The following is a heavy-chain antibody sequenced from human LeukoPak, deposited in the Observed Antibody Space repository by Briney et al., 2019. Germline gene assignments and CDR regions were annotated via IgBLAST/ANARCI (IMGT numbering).Heavy chain of an antibody. Sequence: PGGSLRLSCAASGFTFDDYGMSWVRHAPGKGVEWVSGINWNGGSTAYADSVTGRFTISRDNAKNSLYLQMNRLRAEDTALYYCARDIYGDYDIWGQGTLVTVSS. CDR2: INWNGGST. V-gene: IGHV3-20*04. D-gene: IGHD4-17*01. CDR1: GFTFDDYG. J-gene: IGHJ4*02. CDR3: ARDIYGDYDI.